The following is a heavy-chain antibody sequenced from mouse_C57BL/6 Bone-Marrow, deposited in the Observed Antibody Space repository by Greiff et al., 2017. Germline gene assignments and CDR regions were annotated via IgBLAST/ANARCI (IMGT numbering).Heavy chain of an antibody. CDR1: GYTFTSYW. Sequence: QVQLQQPGAELVRPGTSVKLSCKASGYTFTSYWMHWVKQRPGQGLEWIGVIDPSDSYTNYNQTFKGKATLTVDTSSSTAYMQLSSLTSEDSAVYYCARYDYDFDYWGQGTTLTVSS. J-gene: IGHJ2*01. V-gene: IGHV1-59*01. D-gene: IGHD2-4*01. CDR3: ARYDYDFDY. CDR2: IDPSDSYT.